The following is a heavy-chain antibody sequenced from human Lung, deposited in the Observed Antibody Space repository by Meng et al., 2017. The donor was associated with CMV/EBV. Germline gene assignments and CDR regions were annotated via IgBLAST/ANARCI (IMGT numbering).Heavy chain of an antibody. CDR2: ISAYNGNT. D-gene: IGHD1-26*01. J-gene: IGHJ4*02. Sequence: QVQLVQSGAEVKKPGSSVTVYCKASGGTFSSYNISWVRQAPGQGLEWMGRISAYNGNTNYAQTLQGRLTMTTDTSTSTAYMELRSLRSDDTAVYYCARVEVGITSGDYWGQGTLVTVSS. V-gene: IGHV1-18*01. CDR3: ARVEVGITSGDY. CDR1: GGTFSSYN.